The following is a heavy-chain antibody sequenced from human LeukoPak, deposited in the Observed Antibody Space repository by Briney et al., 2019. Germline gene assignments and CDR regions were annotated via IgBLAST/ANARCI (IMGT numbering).Heavy chain of an antibody. CDR2: VYQSGST. CDR3: ATGEGLAVSHI. CDR1: GGSISRSNYY. V-gene: IGHV4-39*01. J-gene: IGHJ4*02. D-gene: IGHD3-16*01. Sequence: KPSETLSLTCTVSGGSISRSNYYWDWIRQPPGKGLEWIGSVYQSGSTYYNPSLKSRVTISADTSKNQFSLKLSSVTAADTAVYFCATGEGLAVSHIWGQGTLVTVSS.